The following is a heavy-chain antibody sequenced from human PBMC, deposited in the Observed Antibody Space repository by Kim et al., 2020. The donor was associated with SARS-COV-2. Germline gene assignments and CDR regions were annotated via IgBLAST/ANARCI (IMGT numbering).Heavy chain of an antibody. CDR2: ISWDGGST. CDR1: GFTFDDYT. V-gene: IGHV3-43*01. CDR3: AKTYSLYYYYGMDV. Sequence: GGSLRLSCAASGFTFDDYTMHWVRQAPGKGLEWVSLISWDGGSTYYADSVKGRFTISRDNSKNSLYLQMNSLRTEDTALYYCAKTYSLYYYYGMDVWGQGTTVTVSS. J-gene: IGHJ6*02. D-gene: IGHD5-12*01.